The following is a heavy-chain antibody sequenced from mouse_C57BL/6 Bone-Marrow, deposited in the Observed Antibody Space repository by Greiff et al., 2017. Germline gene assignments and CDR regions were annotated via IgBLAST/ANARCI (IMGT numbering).Heavy chain of an antibody. Sequence: EVQLVESGGDLVKPGGSLKLSCAASGFTFSSYGMSWVRQTPDKRLEWVATISSGGSYTYYPDNVKGRFTISRDNAKNNLYLQMSHLKSEDTAMYYCARERGSSYDYFDYWGQGTTLTVSS. CDR3: ARERGSSYDYFDY. J-gene: IGHJ2*01. CDR1: GFTFSSYG. V-gene: IGHV5-4*01. D-gene: IGHD1-1*01. CDR2: ISSGGSYT.